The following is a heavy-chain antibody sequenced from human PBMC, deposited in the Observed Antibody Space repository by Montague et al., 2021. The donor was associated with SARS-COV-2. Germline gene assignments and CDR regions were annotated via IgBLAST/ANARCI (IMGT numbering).Heavy chain of an antibody. J-gene: IGHJ4*02. CDR2: IFPGDSDT. D-gene: IGHD3-9*01. CDR1: GYNFGTYW. CDR3: ARADRNIWTAYPKYYFNY. V-gene: IGHV5-51*01. Sequence: QSGAEVKKPGESLKVSCKGSGYNFGTYWIGWVRQMPGKGPEWMGIIFPGDSDTTYSPSFQGRVTISVDKSINTAYLQWSSLRASDTAMYYCARADRNIWTAYPKYYFNYWGQGTLVTVSS.